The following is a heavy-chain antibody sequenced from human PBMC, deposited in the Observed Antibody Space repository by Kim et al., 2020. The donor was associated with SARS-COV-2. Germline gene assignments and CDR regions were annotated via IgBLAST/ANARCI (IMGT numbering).Heavy chain of an antibody. V-gene: IGHV4-39*07. D-gene: IGHD1-26*01. Sequence: SRVTISVDTSKHQFSLKLSSVTAADTAVYYCARGVDEREMLPESPYCFDYWGQGTLVTLSS. CDR3: ARGVDEREMLPESPYCFDY. J-gene: IGHJ4*02.